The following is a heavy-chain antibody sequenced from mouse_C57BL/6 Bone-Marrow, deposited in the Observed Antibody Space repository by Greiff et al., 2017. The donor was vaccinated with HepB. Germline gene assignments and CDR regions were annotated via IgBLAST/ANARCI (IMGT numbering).Heavy chain of an antibody. Sequence: QVQLQQSGPGLVQPSQSLSITCTVSGFSLTSYGVHWVRQSPGKGLAWLGVIWSGGSTDYNAAFISRLSISKDNSKSQVFFKMNSLQADDTAIYYCASPDSSGYGFAYWGQGTLVTVSA. CDR3: ASPDSSGYGFAY. J-gene: IGHJ3*01. D-gene: IGHD3-2*02. V-gene: IGHV2-2*01. CDR1: GFSLTSYG. CDR2: IWSGGST.